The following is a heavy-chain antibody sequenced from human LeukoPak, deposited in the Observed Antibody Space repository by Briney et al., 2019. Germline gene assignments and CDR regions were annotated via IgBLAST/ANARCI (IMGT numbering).Heavy chain of an antibody. J-gene: IGHJ5*02. Sequence: ASVKVSCKASGYTFSGFYIHWVRQAPGQGLEWMGWINPNSGVTNYAQKFQGRVTMTRDTSISTAYMDLSRLRSDDTAVYYCAREAPYSTSSDWFDPWGQGTLVTVSS. CDR3: AREAPYSTSSDWFDP. D-gene: IGHD6-6*01. CDR1: GYTFSGFY. CDR2: INPNSGVT. V-gene: IGHV1-2*02.